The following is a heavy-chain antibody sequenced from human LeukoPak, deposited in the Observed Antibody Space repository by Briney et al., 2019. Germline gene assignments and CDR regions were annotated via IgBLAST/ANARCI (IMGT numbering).Heavy chain of an antibody. CDR3: ASEVIAVAAALGFDYYYYMDV. D-gene: IGHD6-19*01. J-gene: IGHJ6*03. V-gene: IGHV4-61*02. CDR2: IYTSGST. CDR1: GGSICSGSYY. Sequence: PSETLSLTCTVSGGSICSGSYYWSWIRQPAGKGLEWIGRIYTSGSTNYNPSLKSRVTISVDTSKNQFSLKLSSVTAADTAVYYCASEVIAVAAALGFDYYYYMDVWGKGTTVTVSS.